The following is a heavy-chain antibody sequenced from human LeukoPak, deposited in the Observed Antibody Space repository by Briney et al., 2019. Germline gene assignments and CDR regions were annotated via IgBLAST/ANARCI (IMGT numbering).Heavy chain of an antibody. D-gene: IGHD4-23*01. CDR1: GFTFSSYA. Sequence: PGGSLRLSCAASGFTFSSYAMHWVRQAPGKGLEYVSAISSNGGSTYYANSVKGRFTISRDNSKNTLYLQMGSLRAEDMAVYYCARDPTDYGGNQYYYWGQGTLVTVSS. V-gene: IGHV3-64*01. CDR2: ISSNGGST. J-gene: IGHJ4*02. CDR3: ARDPTDYGGNQYYY.